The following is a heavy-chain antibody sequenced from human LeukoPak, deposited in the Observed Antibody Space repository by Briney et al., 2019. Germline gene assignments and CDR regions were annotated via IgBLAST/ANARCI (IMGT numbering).Heavy chain of an antibody. CDR1: GGSFSGYW. J-gene: IGHJ4*02. D-gene: IGHD3-16*02. CDR2: IYHGGST. Sequence: SETLSLTCAVSGGSFSGYWWSWIRQPPGEGLEWIGEIYHGGSTHYDPSLKSRVTVSVDTFKNQFSLKLNSVTAADTAVYYCAKVGSFLLDYWGQGTLVTVSS. V-gene: IGHV4-34*01. CDR3: AKVGSFLLDY.